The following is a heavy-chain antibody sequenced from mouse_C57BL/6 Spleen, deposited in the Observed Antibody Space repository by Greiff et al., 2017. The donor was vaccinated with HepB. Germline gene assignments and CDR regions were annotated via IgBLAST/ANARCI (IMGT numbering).Heavy chain of an antibody. CDR1: GYTFTSYW. CDR3: ARGGDYDGTWFAY. Sequence: QVQLQHSGAELVKPGASVKMSCKASGYTFTSYWITWVKQRPGQGLEWIGDIYPGSGSTNYNEKFKSKATLTVDTSSSTAYMQLSSLTSEDSAVYYCARGGDYDGTWFAYWGQGTLVTVSA. J-gene: IGHJ3*01. CDR2: IYPGSGST. V-gene: IGHV1-55*01. D-gene: IGHD2-4*01.